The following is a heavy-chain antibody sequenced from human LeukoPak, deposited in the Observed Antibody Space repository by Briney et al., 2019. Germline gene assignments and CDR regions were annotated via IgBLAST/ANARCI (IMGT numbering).Heavy chain of an antibody. CDR1: GGSISSSSYY. V-gene: IGHV4-39*02. CDR2: IYYSGST. Sequence: SETLSLTCTVSGGSISSSSYYWGWIRQPPGKGLEWIGSIYYSGSTYYNPSLKSRVTISVDTSKNQFSLKLSSVTAADTAVYYCARDKAPYDYWGQGTLVTVSS. CDR3: ARDKAPYDY. J-gene: IGHJ4*02.